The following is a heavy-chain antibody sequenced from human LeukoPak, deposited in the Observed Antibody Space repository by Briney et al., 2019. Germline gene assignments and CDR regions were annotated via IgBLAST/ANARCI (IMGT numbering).Heavy chain of an antibody. CDR3: ASPVPGAFDI. V-gene: IGHV3-7*01. CDR2: IKQDGSEK. Sequence: PGGSLRLSCAASGFIFSSYWMSWVRQAPGKGLEWVANIKQDGSEKYYVDSVKGRFTISRDNAKNSLYLQMNSLRAEDTAVYYCASPVPGAFDIWGQGTMVTVSS. D-gene: IGHD6-6*01. J-gene: IGHJ3*02. CDR1: GFIFSSYW.